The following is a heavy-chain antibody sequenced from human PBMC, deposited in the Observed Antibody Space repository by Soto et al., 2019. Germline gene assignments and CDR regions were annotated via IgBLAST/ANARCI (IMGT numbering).Heavy chain of an antibody. V-gene: IGHV4-59*08. CDR2: IYYSGST. CDR3: ARHASRSPGYGMDV. Sequence: QVQLQESGPGLVKPSETLSLTCTVSGGSISSYYWSWIRQPPGKGLEWIGYIYYSGSTNYNPSLKSRVPISVDTSKNQFSLKLSSVTAADTAVYYCARHASRSPGYGMDVWGQGTTVTVSS. CDR1: GGSISSYY. J-gene: IGHJ6*02. D-gene: IGHD3-16*01.